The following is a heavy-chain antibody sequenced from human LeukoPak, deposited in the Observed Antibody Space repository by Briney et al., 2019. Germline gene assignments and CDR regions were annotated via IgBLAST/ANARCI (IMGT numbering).Heavy chain of an antibody. D-gene: IGHD3-3*01. J-gene: IGHJ3*02. CDR3: AKAPFVYYDFWSGYLQAFDI. CDR1: GFTFSSYA. Sequence: GGSLRLSCAASGFTFSSYAMSWVRQAPGKGLEWVSAISGSGGSTYYADSVKGRFTISRDNSKNTLYLQMNSLRAEDTAVYYCAKAPFVYYDFWSGYLQAFDIWGQGTMVTVSS. V-gene: IGHV3-23*01. CDR2: ISGSGGST.